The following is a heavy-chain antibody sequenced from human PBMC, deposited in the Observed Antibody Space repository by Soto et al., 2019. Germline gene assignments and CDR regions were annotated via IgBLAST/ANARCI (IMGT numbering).Heavy chain of an antibody. J-gene: IGHJ5*02. V-gene: IGHV5-51*01. CDR1: GYSFTSYW. CDR2: SYPGDSDT. CDR3: ARRVVGSTTFCCDP. Sequence: GESLKISCKGSGYSFTSYWIGWVRQMPGKGLEWMGISYPGDSDTRYSPSFQGQVTISADKSINTAYLQWSSLKASDTAMYYCARRVVGSTTFCCDPWGQGTLVSVSS. D-gene: IGHD1-26*01.